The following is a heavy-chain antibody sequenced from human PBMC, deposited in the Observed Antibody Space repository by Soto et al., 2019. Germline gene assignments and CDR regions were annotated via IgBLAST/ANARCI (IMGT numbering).Heavy chain of an antibody. D-gene: IGHD6-19*01. Sequence: GGSLRLSCAASGFTFSSYAMSWVRQAPGKWLEWVSAISGSGGSTYYADSVKGRFTISRDNSKNTLYLQMNSLRAEDTAVYYCAKLSGGSSGWYYFDYWGQGXLVTVYS. CDR2: ISGSGGST. CDR1: GFTFSSYA. V-gene: IGHV3-23*01. CDR3: AKLSGGSSGWYYFDY. J-gene: IGHJ4*02.